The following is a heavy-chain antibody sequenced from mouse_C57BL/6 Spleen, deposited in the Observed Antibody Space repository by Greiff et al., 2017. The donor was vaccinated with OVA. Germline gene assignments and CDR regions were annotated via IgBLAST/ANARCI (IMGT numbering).Heavy chain of an antibody. CDR1: GFTFSDYY. Sequence: EVMLVESGGGLVQPGGSLKLSCAASGFTFSDYYMYWVRQTPEKRLEWVAYISNGGGSTYYPDTVKGRFTLSRDNAKNTLYLQMSRLKSEDTAMYYCARHSHGSGFAYWGQGTLVTVSA. J-gene: IGHJ3*01. D-gene: IGHD1-1*01. V-gene: IGHV5-12*01. CDR2: ISNGGGST. CDR3: ARHSHGSGFAY.